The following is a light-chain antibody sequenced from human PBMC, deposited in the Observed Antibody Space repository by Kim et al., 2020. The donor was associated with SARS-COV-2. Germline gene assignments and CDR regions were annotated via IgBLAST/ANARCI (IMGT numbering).Light chain of an antibody. Sequence: KTVTISCTRSSGSIASNNVQWYQQPPGSAPTTVIYEDNQRPSGVPDRFSGSIDSSSNSASLTISGLKTEDEADYYCQSYDSSNHGVFGGGTQLTVL. J-gene: IGLJ2*01. CDR2: EDN. CDR3: QSYDSSNHGV. CDR1: SGSIASNN. V-gene: IGLV6-57*03.